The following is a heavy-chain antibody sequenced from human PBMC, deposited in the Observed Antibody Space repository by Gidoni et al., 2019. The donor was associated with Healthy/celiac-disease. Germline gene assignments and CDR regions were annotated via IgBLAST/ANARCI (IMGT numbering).Heavy chain of an antibody. J-gene: IGHJ3*02. CDR3: ATQTPAVNDAFDI. D-gene: IGHD2-15*01. Sequence: QVQLVQSGAEVEKPVASVRVSCNASGYPFTGYYMHWVRQAPGQGLEWMGWLNPNSGGTNYAQKLQGWVTMTRDTSISTAYMELSRLRSDDTAVDYCATQTPAVNDAFDIWGQGTMVTVSS. CDR1: GYPFTGYY. CDR2: LNPNSGGT. V-gene: IGHV1-2*04.